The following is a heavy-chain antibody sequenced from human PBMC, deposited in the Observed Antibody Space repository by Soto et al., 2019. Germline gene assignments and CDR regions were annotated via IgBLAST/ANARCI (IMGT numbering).Heavy chain of an antibody. D-gene: IGHD5-18*01. J-gene: IGHJ6*02. Sequence: EVQLVESGGDLVQPGRSLRLSCAASGFTFDDYAMHWVRLAPGKGLEWVSGISWNSGDIYYADAVKGRFTIYRDNAKNSLYLQMNRRRPDDTAMYYCAKDAIHVLLGYTYGAGGMDVWGQGTTVTVSS. CDR3: AKDAIHVLLGYTYGAGGMDV. CDR2: ISWNSGDI. CDR1: GFTFDDYA. V-gene: IGHV3-9*01.